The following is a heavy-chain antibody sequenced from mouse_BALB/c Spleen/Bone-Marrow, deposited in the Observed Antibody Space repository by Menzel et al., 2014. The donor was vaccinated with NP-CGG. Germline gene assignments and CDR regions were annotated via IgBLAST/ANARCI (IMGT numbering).Heavy chain of an antibody. CDR1: GFTFSDFY. CDR3: ARDVGYGNYFVY. Sequence: EVKLMESRGGLVQPGDSLRLSCATSGFTFSDFYMEWVRQPPGKRLEWIAASRNKAKYYTTEYSASVKGRFIVSRDTSQSVLYLQMNALRAEDTAIYYCARDVGYGNYFVYWGQGTLVTVSA. D-gene: IGHD2-10*02. V-gene: IGHV7-1*02. CDR2: SRNKAKYYTT. J-gene: IGHJ3*01.